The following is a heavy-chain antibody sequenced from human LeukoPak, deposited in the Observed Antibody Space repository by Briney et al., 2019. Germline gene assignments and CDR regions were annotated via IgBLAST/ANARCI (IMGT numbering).Heavy chain of an antibody. CDR1: GFTVSNNY. V-gene: IGHV3-66*01. D-gene: IGHD5-24*01. J-gene: IGHJ6*03. CDR3: ARVQYRYMDV. CDR2: IYSGGST. Sequence: GGSLRLSCAASGFTVSNNYMSWVRQAPGKGLEWLSVIYSGGSTFYADSVKGRFTISRDNAKNSLFLQMHSLRAEDTAAYYCARVQYRYMDVWGKGTTVTVSS.